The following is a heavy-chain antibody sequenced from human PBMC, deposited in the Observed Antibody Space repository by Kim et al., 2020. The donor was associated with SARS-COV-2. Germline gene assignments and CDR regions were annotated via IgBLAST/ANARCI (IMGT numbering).Heavy chain of an antibody. D-gene: IGHD3-10*01. CDR3: ARDRGLLWFGELLSPPNWYVDL. CDR2: INPNSGGT. V-gene: IGHV1-2*04. CDR1: GYTFTGYY. J-gene: IGHJ2*01. Sequence: ASVKVSCKASGYTFTGYYMHWVRQAPGQGLEWMGWINPNSGGTNYAQKFQGWVTMTRDTSISTAYMELSRLRSDDTAVYYCARDRGLLWFGELLSPPNWYVDLWGRGTLVTVSS.